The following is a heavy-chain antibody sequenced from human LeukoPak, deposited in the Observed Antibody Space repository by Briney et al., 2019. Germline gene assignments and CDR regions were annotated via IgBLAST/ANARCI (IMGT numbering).Heavy chain of an antibody. D-gene: IGHD3-16*01. J-gene: IGHJ4*02. CDR3: AREGGVDY. CDR1: GGSISSSSYY. Sequence: NPSETLSLTCTVSGGSISSSSYYWGWIRQPPGKGLEWIGSIYYSGSTYYNPSLKSRVTISVDTSKNQFSLKLSSVTAADTAVYYCAREGGVDYWGQGTLVTVSS. CDR2: IYYSGST. V-gene: IGHV4-39*07.